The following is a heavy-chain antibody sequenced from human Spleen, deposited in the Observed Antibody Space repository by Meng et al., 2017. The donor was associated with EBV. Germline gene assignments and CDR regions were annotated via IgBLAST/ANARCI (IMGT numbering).Heavy chain of an antibody. CDR3: VRERGATAVLGY. CDR2: IIPIFGTT. Sequence: GQRVQVGAWVKKPGSSVKSACKASGGNFISYAIGWVRQAPGQGLEWMGGIIPIFGTTNYAQKFQGRVTITADESANTAYMELSSLRSEDTAVYYCVRERGATAVLGYWGQGTLVTVSS. D-gene: IGHD1-26*01. CDR1: GGNFISYA. V-gene: IGHV1-69*01. J-gene: IGHJ4*02.